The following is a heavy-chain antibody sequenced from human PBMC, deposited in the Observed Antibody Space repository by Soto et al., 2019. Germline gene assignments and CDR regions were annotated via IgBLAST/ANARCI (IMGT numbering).Heavy chain of an antibody. CDR1: GFTFSSYS. D-gene: IGHD3-22*01. CDR2: ISSSSSYI. V-gene: IGHV3-21*01. Sequence: GGSLRLSCAASGFTFSSYSMNWVRQAPGKGLEWVSSISSSSSYIYYADSVKGRFTISRDNAKNSLYLQMNSLRAEDTAVYYCASSRGDSSGYYYFDYWGQGTLVTVSS. J-gene: IGHJ4*02. CDR3: ASSRGDSSGYYYFDY.